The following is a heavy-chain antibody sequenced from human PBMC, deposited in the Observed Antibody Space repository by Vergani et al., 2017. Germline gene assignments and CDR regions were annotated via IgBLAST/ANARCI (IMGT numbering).Heavy chain of an antibody. J-gene: IGHJ6*03. D-gene: IGHD6-19*01. CDR2: IYPGDSDT. Sequence: EVQLVQSGAEVKKPGESLKISCKGSGYSFTSYWIGWVRQMPGKGLEWMGIIYPGDSDTRYSPSFQGQVTISADKSISPAYLQWSSLKASDTAMYYGARQVEVVYSSGWTTLPYYYDYMDVWGKGTTVTVSS. CDR3: ARQVEVVYSSGWTTLPYYYDYMDV. CDR1: GYSFTSYW. V-gene: IGHV5-51*01.